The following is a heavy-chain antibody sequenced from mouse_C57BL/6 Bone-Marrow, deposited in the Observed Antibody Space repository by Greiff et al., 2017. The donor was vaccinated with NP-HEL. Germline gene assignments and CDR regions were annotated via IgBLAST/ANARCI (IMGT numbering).Heavy chain of an antibody. V-gene: IGHV1-53*01. CDR1: GYTFTSYW. D-gene: IGHD2-3*01. CDR2: INPSNGGT. J-gene: IGHJ2*01. CDR3: AREGWLPYSHFDY. Sequence: QVQLKQPGTELVKPGASVKLSCKASGYTFTSYWMHWVKQRPGQGLEWIGNINPSNGGTTYNEKFKSKATLTVDKSSSPAYMQLSSLTSDDSAVYYCAREGWLPYSHFDYWGQGTTLTVSS.